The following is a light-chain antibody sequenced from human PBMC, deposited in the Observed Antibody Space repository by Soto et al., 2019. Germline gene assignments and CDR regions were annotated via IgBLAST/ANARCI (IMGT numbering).Light chain of an antibody. CDR2: GAY. CDR1: QSVSSSH. V-gene: IGKV3-20*01. J-gene: IGKJ4*01. Sequence: EIVLTQSPGTLSLSPGEIATLFCRAGQSVSSSHLAWYQQKPGQAPRLLIYGAYNRATAVPDRFSGSGSGTDFTLTISRLETEDFAMYYCQHYDGSPLTFGGGTKVETK. CDR3: QHYDGSPLT.